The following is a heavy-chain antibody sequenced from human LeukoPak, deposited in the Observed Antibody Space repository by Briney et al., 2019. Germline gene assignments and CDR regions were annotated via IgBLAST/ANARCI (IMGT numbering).Heavy chain of an antibody. CDR2: VSSHGNDG. V-gene: IGHV3-30*01. CDR3: TRDAYNFNDFDY. Sequence: GRSLRLSCAVSEFTFSHFAMHWVRQAPGKGLEWVAVVSSHGNDGYYADSVKGRFAISRDNSKNTLYLQIDSLRAEDTAIYYCTRDAYNFNDFDYWGQGTLVTVSS. J-gene: IGHJ4*02. CDR1: EFTFSHFA. D-gene: IGHD5-24*01.